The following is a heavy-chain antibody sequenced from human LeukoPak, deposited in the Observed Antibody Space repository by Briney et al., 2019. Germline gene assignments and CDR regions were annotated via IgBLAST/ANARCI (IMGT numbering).Heavy chain of an antibody. CDR2: IYSGGST. D-gene: IGHD3-16*01. CDR3: ASHKAYRAFDI. V-gene: IGHV3-66*02. CDR1: GFTVSTNY. Sequence: GGSLRLSCAASGFTVSTNYMSWVRQAPGKGLEWVSVIYSGGSTHYADSVKGRFTISRDNSKNTLYLQMNSLRVEDTAVYYCASHKAYRAFDIWGQGTMVTVSS. J-gene: IGHJ3*02.